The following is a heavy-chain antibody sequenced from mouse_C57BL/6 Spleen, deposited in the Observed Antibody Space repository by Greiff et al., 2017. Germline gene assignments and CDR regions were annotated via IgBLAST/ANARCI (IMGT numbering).Heavy chain of an antibody. Sequence: QVQLQQPGAELVMPGASVKLSCKASGYTFTSYWMHWVKQRPGQGLEWIGEIDPSDSYTNYNHKFKGKSTLTVDTSSSTAYMQLSSLTSEDSAVYYCARGYGSSYEAMDYWGQGTSVTVSS. CDR3: ARGYGSSYEAMDY. V-gene: IGHV1-69*01. J-gene: IGHJ4*01. CDR2: IDPSDSYT. D-gene: IGHD1-1*01. CDR1: GYTFTSYW.